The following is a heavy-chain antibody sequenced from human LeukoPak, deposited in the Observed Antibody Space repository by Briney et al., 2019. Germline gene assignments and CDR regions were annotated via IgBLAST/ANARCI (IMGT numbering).Heavy chain of an antibody. V-gene: IGHV4-59*01. D-gene: IGHD2-15*01. CDR1: VRSITIFY. J-gene: IGHJ4*02. Sequence: SETLSLTCIVSVRSITIFYWSWIRHPPERGLEWMGYIYYSGSTNYNPALKSRVTTSVHTSKNQSSLRLTSVTTADTAIYYCARLRHCSPCSCFDYWGRGTLVTVSS. CDR2: IYYSGST. CDR3: ARLRHCSPCSCFDY.